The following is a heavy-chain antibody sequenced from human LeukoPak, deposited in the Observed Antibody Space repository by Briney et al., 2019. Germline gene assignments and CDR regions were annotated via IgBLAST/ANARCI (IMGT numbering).Heavy chain of an antibody. CDR3: AKDVVYSSSSGDY. J-gene: IGHJ4*02. Sequence: GGSLRLSCAASGFTFSSYGMHWVRQAPGKGLEWVAFIRYDGSNKYYADSVKGRFTISRDNSKNALYLQMNSLRAEDTAVYYCAKDVVYSSSSGDYWGQGTLVTVSS. V-gene: IGHV3-30*02. D-gene: IGHD6-6*01. CDR1: GFTFSSYG. CDR2: IRYDGSNK.